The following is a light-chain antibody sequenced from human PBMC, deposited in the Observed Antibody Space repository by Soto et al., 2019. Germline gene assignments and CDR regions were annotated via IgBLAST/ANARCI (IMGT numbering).Light chain of an antibody. CDR1: SGHSTYI. Sequence: QLVLTQSSSASASLGSSVKLTCILSSGHSTYIIAWHQQQPGKAPRFLMTLDRSGSYNRGSGVPDRFSGSSSRADRYLTTSILQFEDEGDYYCETWYSNTHKVFGGGTKLTVL. CDR2: LDRSGSY. CDR3: ETWYSNTHKV. V-gene: IGLV4-60*02. J-gene: IGLJ3*02.